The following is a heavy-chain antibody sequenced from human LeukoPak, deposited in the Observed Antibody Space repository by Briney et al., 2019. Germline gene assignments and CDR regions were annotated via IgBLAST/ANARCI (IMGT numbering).Heavy chain of an antibody. CDR3: AREWATYHNWYDP. D-gene: IGHD1-26*01. V-gene: IGHV4-38-2*02. CDR1: GYYISVGYY. CDR2: IYRSETT. Sequence: PSETLSLTCTVSGYYISVGYYWAWLRQTPGRGLEWIGSIYRSETTYYNPSLRDRVVISMDMAKNQVSLTLTSVTAADTAVYYCAREWATYHNWYDPWGPGTQVTVSS. J-gene: IGHJ5*02.